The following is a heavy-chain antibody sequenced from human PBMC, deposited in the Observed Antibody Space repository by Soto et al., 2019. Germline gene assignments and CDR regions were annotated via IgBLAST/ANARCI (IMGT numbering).Heavy chain of an antibody. Sequence: ASVKVSCKASGYTFTSYGISWVRQAPGQGLEWMGWISAYNGNTNYAQKLQGRVTMTTDTSTSTAYMELRSLRSDDTAVYYCARETANSIYDFWSGYYPPDYWGQGTLVTVSS. D-gene: IGHD3-3*01. CDR1: GYTFTSYG. CDR3: ARETANSIYDFWSGYYPPDY. J-gene: IGHJ4*02. CDR2: ISAYNGNT. V-gene: IGHV1-18*01.